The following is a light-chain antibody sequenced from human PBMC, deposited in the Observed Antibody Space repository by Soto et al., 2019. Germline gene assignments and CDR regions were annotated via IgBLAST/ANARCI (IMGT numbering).Light chain of an antibody. CDR2: DAS. Sequence: EIVLTQSPVTLSLSPGDRATLSCRASQSVSSFLAWYQHKPGQAPRLLIYDASNRATGIPARFSASGSGTDFTLTISSLEPEECAVYSCQQRSSWPLTFGGGTKVE. J-gene: IGKJ4*01. V-gene: IGKV3-11*01. CDR1: QSVSSF. CDR3: QQRSSWPLT.